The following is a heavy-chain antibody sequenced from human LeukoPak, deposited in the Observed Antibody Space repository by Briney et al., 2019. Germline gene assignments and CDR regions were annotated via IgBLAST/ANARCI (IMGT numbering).Heavy chain of an antibody. CDR3: ARSGNYYYYMDV. Sequence: GRPLTLFCAASGFTFSNYAMHWVRQARGRGLEWVALISYEGSKKFYADSVEGRFTISRDNSKTTLYLHMNSLRAEDTAIYYCARSGNYYYYMDVWGKGTTVTVSS. D-gene: IGHD1-14*01. CDR2: ISYEGSKK. J-gene: IGHJ6*03. CDR1: GFTFSNYA. V-gene: IGHV3-30*17.